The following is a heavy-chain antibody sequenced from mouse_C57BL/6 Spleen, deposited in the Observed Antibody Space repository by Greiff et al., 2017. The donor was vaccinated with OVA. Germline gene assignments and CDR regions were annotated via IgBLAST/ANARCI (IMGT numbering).Heavy chain of an antibody. CDR2: IWRGGST. CDR3: ANSGRGGFYYAMDY. V-gene: IGHV2-5*01. D-gene: IGHD3-1*01. CDR1: GFSLTSYG. J-gene: IGHJ4*01. Sequence: QVQLQQSGPGLVQPSQSLSITCTVSGFSLTSYGVHWVRQSPGKGLEWLGVIWRGGSTDYNAAFMSRLSITKDNSKSQVFFKMNSLQADDTAIYDCANSGRGGFYYAMDYWGQGTSVTVSS.